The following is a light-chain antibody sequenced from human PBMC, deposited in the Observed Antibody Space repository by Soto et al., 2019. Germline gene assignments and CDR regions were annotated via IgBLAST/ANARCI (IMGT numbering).Light chain of an antibody. CDR1: SSDVGAYTY. CDR3: SSYAGSNNYV. J-gene: IGLJ1*01. V-gene: IGLV2-8*01. CDR2: GVT. Sequence: ALARPPSASGSPGQSVTISCTGTSSDVGAYTYVSWYQQHLGKAPKLMIYGVTERPSGVPDRFSGSKSGNTASLTVSGLQTEDEAYYYCSSYAGSNNYVLGTGTKVTLL.